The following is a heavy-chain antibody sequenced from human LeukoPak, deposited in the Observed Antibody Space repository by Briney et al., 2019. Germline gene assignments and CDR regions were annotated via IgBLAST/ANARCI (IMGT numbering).Heavy chain of an antibody. CDR3: ARGVMVSGSSGWYRY. CDR1: GGSFSGYY. CDR2: INHSGST. V-gene: IGHV4-34*01. D-gene: IGHD6-19*01. J-gene: IGHJ4*02. Sequence: SETLSLTCAVYGGSFSGYYWSWIRQPPGKGLEWIGEINHSGSTNYNPSLKSRVTISVDTSKNQFSLKLSSVTAADTAVYYCARGVMVSGSSGWYRYRGQGTLVTVSS.